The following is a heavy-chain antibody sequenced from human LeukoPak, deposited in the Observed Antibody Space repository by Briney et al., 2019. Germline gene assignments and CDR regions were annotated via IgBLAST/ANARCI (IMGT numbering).Heavy chain of an antibody. D-gene: IGHD4-17*01. CDR2: ISWNSGSI. Sequence: GGSLRLSCAASGYTFDDYAMHWVRQDPGKGLEWVSGISWNSGSIGYADPVKGRFTISRDNAKNSLYLQMNSLRAEDTALYYCAKVRGDYGDYSFDYWGQGTLVTVSS. CDR1: GYTFDDYA. V-gene: IGHV3-9*01. CDR3: AKVRGDYGDYSFDY. J-gene: IGHJ4*02.